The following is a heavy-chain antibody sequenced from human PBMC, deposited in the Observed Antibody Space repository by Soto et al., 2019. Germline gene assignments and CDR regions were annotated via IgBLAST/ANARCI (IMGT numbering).Heavy chain of an antibody. CDR2: ISYDGGDK. Sequence: PGGSLRLSCAASGFTFSSFGMHWVRQAPGKGLEWVAFISYDGGDKYYADSVKGRFPISRDHSKNTLYLQMNSLRVEDPAVFYCAKPITIIGVINLNYLSYWGQGTLVPVT. V-gene: IGHV3-30*18. CDR1: GFTFSSFG. CDR3: AKPITIIGVINLNYLSY. J-gene: IGHJ4*01. D-gene: IGHD3-3*01.